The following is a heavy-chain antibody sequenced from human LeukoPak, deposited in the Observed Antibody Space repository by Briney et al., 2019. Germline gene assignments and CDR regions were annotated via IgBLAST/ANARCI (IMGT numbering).Heavy chain of an antibody. CDR2: VSGSGGST. V-gene: IGHV3-23*01. CDR3: AKEKIVAVIIGYFQQ. CDR1: GFTFSGYA. Sequence: GGSLRLSCAASGFTFSGYAMSWVRQAPGKGLEWVSGVSGSGGSTYYADSVKGRFTTSRDNSKNTLYLQMNSLRAEDTAVYYCAKEKIVAVIIGYFQQWGQGTLVTVSS. D-gene: IGHD3-22*01. J-gene: IGHJ1*01.